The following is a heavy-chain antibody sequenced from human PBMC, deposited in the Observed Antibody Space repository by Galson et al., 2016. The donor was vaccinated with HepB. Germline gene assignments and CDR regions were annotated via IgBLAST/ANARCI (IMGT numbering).Heavy chain of an antibody. CDR1: GFTFRPYD. CDR2: ISSGSSYI. J-gene: IGHJ4*02. Sequence: SLRLSCAASGFTFRPYDMNWVRQAPGKALEWVSSISSGSSYIYYADSVKGRFTISRDNTRKSLYLQTNRLRVEDTAVYYCARDGGSYGSGSYFLEYWGQGVLVTVSS. D-gene: IGHD3-10*01. V-gene: IGHV3-21*01. CDR3: ARDGGSYGSGSYFLEY.